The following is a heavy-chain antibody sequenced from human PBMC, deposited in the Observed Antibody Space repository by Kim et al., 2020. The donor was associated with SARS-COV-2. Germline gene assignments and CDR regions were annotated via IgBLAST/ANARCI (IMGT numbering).Heavy chain of an antibody. CDR1: GFTFSSYA. CDR2: ISYDGSNK. J-gene: IGHJ5*02. CDR3: ARDKLGKGFDP. V-gene: IGHV3-30-3*01. D-gene: IGHD7-27*01. Sequence: GGSLRLSCAASGFTFSSYAMHWVRQAPGKGLEWVAVISYDGSNKYYADSVKGRFTISRDNSKNTLYLQMNSLRAEDTAVYYCARDKLGKGFDPWGQGTL.